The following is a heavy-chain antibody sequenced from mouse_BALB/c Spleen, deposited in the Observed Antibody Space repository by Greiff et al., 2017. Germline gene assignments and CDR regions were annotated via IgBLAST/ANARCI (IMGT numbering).Heavy chain of an antibody. D-gene: IGHD2-4*01. J-gene: IGHJ3*01. V-gene: IGHV2-2*02. Sequence: VQVVESGPGLVQPSQSLSITCTASGFSFTSYGVHWVRQSPGKGLEWLGVIWSGGSTDYNAAFISRLSISKDNSKSQVFFKMNSLQANDTARYYCARPYDYDGFAYWGQGTLVTVSA. CDR3: ARPYDYDGFAY. CDR1: GFSFTSYG. CDR2: IWSGGST.